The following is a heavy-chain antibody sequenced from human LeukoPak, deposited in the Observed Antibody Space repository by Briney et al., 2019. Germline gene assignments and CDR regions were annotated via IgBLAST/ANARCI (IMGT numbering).Heavy chain of an antibody. V-gene: IGHV1-8*01. CDR2: MNPNSGNT. Sequence: ASVKVSCKASGYTFTSYVINWVRQATGQGLEWMGWMNPNSGNTVYAQKFQGRVTMTRNTFISTAYMELSSLRSEDTAVYYCARGGRHSDSSGYYYDYYYYYMDVWGKGTTVTVSS. J-gene: IGHJ6*03. CDR3: ARGGRHSDSSGYYYDYYYYYMDV. CDR1: GYTFTSYV. D-gene: IGHD3-22*01.